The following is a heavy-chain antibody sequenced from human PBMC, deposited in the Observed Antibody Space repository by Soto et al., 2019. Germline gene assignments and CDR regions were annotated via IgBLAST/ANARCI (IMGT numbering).Heavy chain of an antibody. J-gene: IGHJ4*02. CDR2: IGKSGDTT. CDR3: ASYRASAEVY. V-gene: IGHV3-23*01. CDR1: GFTFSIYK. D-gene: IGHD4-4*01. Sequence: EVQLLQSGGALVQPGGSLRLSCAASGFTFSIYKMSWVRQAPGKGLEWVSGIGKSGDTTYYADSVKGRFTITRDNSKNTLYLQMTNLRADDTAVYFCASYRASAEVYWGQGPLVTVSS.